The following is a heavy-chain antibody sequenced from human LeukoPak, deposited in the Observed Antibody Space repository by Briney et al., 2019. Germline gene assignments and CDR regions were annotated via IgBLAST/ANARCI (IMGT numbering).Heavy chain of an antibody. J-gene: IGHJ3*02. CDR2: IYTSGST. Sequence: SETLSLTCSVSGGSISDYYWSWIRQPAGKALEWIGRIYTSGSTNYSPSLMSRVTMSIDRPKNQFSLKVTSVTAADTAVYYCARGRQDYDSSGYYRDAFDIWGQGTMVTVSS. CDR3: ARGRQDYDSSGYYRDAFDI. V-gene: IGHV4-4*07. D-gene: IGHD3-22*01. CDR1: GGSISDYY.